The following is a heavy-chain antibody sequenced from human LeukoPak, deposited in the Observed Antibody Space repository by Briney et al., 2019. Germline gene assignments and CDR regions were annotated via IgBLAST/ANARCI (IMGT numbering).Heavy chain of an antibody. CDR2: ISSSSSYI. J-gene: IGHJ4*02. CDR3: ARAVGFVYYFDY. D-gene: IGHD4-23*01. Sequence: GGSLRLSCAASGFTFSSYSMNWVRQAPGKGLEWVSSISSSSSYIYYADSVKGRITISRDNAKNSLYLQMNSLRAEDTAVYYCARAVGFVYYFDYWGQGTLVTVSS. CDR1: GFTFSSYS. V-gene: IGHV3-21*01.